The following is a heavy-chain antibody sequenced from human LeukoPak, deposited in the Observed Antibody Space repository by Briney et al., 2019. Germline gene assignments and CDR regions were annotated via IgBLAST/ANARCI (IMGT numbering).Heavy chain of an antibody. CDR2: ISYDGSNK. CDR1: GFTFSSYG. Sequence: GGSLRLSCAASGFTFSSYGMHWVRQAPGKGLEWVAVISYDGSNKYYADSVKGRFTISRDNSKNTLYLQMNSLRAEDTAVYYCAKETGSGGWFDYWGQGTLVTVSS. CDR3: AKETGSGGWFDY. J-gene: IGHJ4*02. D-gene: IGHD6-19*01. V-gene: IGHV3-30*18.